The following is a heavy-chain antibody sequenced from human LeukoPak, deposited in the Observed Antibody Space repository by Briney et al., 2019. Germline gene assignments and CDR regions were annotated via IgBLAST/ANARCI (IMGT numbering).Heavy chain of an antibody. D-gene: IGHD5-24*01. J-gene: IGHJ4*02. V-gene: IGHV1-69*04. CDR1: GGTFSSYA. CDR2: IIPILGIA. Sequence: SVNVSCQASGGTFSSYAISWVRQAPGQGLEWMGRIIPILGIANYAQKFQGRVTITADKSTSTAYMELSSLRSEDTAVYYGAMGDGYNLDYWGQGTLVTVSS. CDR3: AMGDGYNLDY.